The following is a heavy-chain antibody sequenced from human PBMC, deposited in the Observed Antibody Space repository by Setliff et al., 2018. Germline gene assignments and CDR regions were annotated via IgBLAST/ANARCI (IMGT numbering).Heavy chain of an antibody. Sequence: SETLSLTCTVSGGSLRDSAIFWGWIRQPPGKGLEWIGSTYYNGDTYHNPSLKSRVTMSVDTSRNQFSLKLSSVTAADTAVYYCARGDYYDSSAYSPDTFDIWGQGTMVTVSS. CDR2: TYYNGDT. CDR1: GGSLRDSAIF. J-gene: IGHJ3*02. V-gene: IGHV4-39*01. CDR3: ARGDYYDSSAYSPDTFDI. D-gene: IGHD3-22*01.